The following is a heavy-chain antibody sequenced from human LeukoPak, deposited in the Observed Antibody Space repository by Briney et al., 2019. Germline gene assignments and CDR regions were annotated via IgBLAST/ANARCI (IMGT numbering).Heavy chain of an antibody. D-gene: IGHD3-3*01. J-gene: IGHJ4*02. V-gene: IGHV4-39*01. CDR3: ARSGYSNFDY. CDR2: IYYSGST. CDR1: GGSISSSSYY. Sequence: SETLSLTCTVSGGSISSSSYYWGWIRQPRGKGLEWIGSIYYSGSTYYNPSLKSRVTISVDTSKNQFSLKLSSVTAADTAVYYCARSGYSNFDYWGQGTLVTVSS.